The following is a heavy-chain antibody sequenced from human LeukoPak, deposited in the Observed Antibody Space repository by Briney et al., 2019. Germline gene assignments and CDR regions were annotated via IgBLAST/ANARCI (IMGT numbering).Heavy chain of an antibody. D-gene: IGHD6-13*01. V-gene: IGHV5-51*01. J-gene: IGHJ4*02. Sequence: GESLKISCKGSGYSFTSHWIGWVRQMPGKGQEWMGIVYPGDSDPRYSPSFQGQVTISADKSISTAYLQWSSLKASDTAMYYCARQGAAAGPDYWGQGTLVTVSS. CDR1: GYSFTSHW. CDR2: VYPGDSDP. CDR3: ARQGAAAGPDY.